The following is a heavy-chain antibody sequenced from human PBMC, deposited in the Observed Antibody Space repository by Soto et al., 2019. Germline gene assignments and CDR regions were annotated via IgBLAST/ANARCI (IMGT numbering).Heavy chain of an antibody. J-gene: IGHJ6*03. D-gene: IGHD3-3*01. Sequence: GASVKVSCKASGYTFTSYGISWVRQAPGQGLEWKGWISAYNGNTNYAQKLQGRVTMTTDTSTSTAYMELRSLRSDDTAVYYCARGLRFLEWLPYTDVWGKGTTVTVSS. CDR1: GYTFTSYG. V-gene: IGHV1-18*01. CDR2: ISAYNGNT. CDR3: ARGLRFLEWLPYTDV.